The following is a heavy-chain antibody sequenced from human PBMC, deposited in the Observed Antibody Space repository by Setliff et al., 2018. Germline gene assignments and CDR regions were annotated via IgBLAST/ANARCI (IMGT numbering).Heavy chain of an antibody. V-gene: IGHV3-23*01. Sequence: GSLRLSCAASGFTFGDFAMTWVRQAPGKGLEWVSGIGGRGISTYYADSVKGRFIISRDNSENTLYLQMNSLRAEDTAIYFCARDSPIRLGVIPSWGPGTLVTVSS. J-gene: IGHJ4*02. CDR1: GFTFGDFA. CDR2: IGGRGIST. D-gene: IGHD2-21*01. CDR3: ARDSPIRLGVIPS.